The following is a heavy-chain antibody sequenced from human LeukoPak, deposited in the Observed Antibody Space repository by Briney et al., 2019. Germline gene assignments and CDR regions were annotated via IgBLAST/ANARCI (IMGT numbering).Heavy chain of an antibody. V-gene: IGHV3-48*04. CDR2: ISDSSDII. CDR1: GFIFSAYS. D-gene: IGHD1-26*01. Sequence: PGGSLRLSCAASGFIFSAYSMNWVRQAPGKGLEWLSYISDSSDIIYYADSVKGRFTTSRDNAKDSLYLQMNSLRAEDTAIYYCARGYSGTYPNVWGQGTMVTVSS. J-gene: IGHJ3*01. CDR3: ARGYSGTYPNV.